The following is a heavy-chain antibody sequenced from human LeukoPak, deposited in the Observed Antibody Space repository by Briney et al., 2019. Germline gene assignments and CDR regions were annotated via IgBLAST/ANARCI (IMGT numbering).Heavy chain of an antibody. V-gene: IGHV1-69*04. D-gene: IGHD5-24*01. CDR2: IIPILGIA. Sequence: ASVKVSCKASGGTFSSYAISWVRQAPGQGLEWMERIIPILGIANYAQKFQGRVTITADKSTSTAYMELSSLRSEDTAVYYCARGVREMATIEYYFDYWGQGTLVTVSS. J-gene: IGHJ4*02. CDR1: GGTFSSYA. CDR3: ARGVREMATIEYYFDY.